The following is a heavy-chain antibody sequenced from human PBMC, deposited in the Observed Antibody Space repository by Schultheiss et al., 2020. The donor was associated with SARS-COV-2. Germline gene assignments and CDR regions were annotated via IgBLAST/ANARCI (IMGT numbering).Heavy chain of an antibody. V-gene: IGHV3-30*07. CDR3: ARVGVIMVRGVIITHWYFDL. Sequence: GGSLRLSCSASGFTFSSYAMHWVRQAPGKGLEWVAAISFDGSNKYYADSVKGRFTISRDNSKNTLYLQMNSLRAGDTAVYYCARVGVIMVRGVIITHWYFDLWGRGTLVTVSS. J-gene: IGHJ2*01. D-gene: IGHD3-10*01. CDR1: GFTFSSYA. CDR2: ISFDGSNK.